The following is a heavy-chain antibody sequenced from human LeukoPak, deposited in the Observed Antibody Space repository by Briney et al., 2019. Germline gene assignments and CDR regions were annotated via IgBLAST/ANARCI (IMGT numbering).Heavy chain of an antibody. CDR1: GGTFSSYA. V-gene: IGHV1-69*13. D-gene: IGHD3-16*01. J-gene: IGHJ4*02. CDR2: IIPIFGTA. Sequence: SVKVSCKASGGTFSSYAISWERQAPGQGLEWMGGIIPIFGTANYAQKFQGRVTFTADESTSTAYMELSSLRSEDTAVYYCASQSPSLRLGEFDYWGQGTLVTVSS. CDR3: ASQSPSLRLGEFDY.